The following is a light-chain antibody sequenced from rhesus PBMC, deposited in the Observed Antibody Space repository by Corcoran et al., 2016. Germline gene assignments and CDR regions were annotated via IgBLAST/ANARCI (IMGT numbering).Light chain of an antibody. J-gene: IGKJ3*01. V-gene: IGKV1-43*02. CDR2: DAY. CDR3: LQYNTDPFT. Sequence: DIQMTQSPSSLSASVGDRVTITCRASQGIRTYLNWYKQKPGKAPKRLIFDAYSLESGVPSRFRGSGAGTDFTLTISSLQPEDFATYYCLQYNTDPFTFGPGTKLDIK. CDR1: QGIRTY.